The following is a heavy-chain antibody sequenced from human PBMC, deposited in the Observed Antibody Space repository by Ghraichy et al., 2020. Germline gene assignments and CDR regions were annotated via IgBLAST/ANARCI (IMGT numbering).Heavy chain of an antibody. Sequence: LSLTCAASGFTVSSNYMSWVRQAPGKGLEWVSVIYSGGATHYVDSVKGRFTISRDNSKNTLFLQMNSLRAEDTAVYYCASSFASGYKGYGYWGQGTLVTVSS. CDR1: GFTVSSNY. D-gene: IGHD3-22*01. V-gene: IGHV3-53*01. CDR2: IYSGGAT. J-gene: IGHJ4*02. CDR3: ASSFASGYKGYGY.